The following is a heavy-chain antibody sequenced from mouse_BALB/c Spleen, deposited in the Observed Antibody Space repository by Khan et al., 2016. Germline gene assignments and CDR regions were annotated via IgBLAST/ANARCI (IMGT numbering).Heavy chain of an antibody. V-gene: IGHV2-4*01. CDR1: GFSLTHYG. J-gene: IGHJ1*01. Sequence: VQLKQSGPGLVQPSQSLSITCTVSGFSLTHYGVHWVRQSPGKGLEWLGVVWCGGSTDYNAAFISRLSISKDNYKRQVFFKMNSLQADDTAIYYRAKNGGYDVYFGVWGAGTTVTVSS. D-gene: IGHD2-14*01. CDR3: AKNGGYDVYFGV. CDR2: VWCGGST.